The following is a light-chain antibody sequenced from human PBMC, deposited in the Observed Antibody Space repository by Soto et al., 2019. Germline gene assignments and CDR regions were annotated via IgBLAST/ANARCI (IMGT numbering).Light chain of an antibody. V-gene: IGLV2-23*01. Sequence: QSVLTQPASVSGSPGQSITISCTGTSSDVGSYNLVSWYQQHPGKAPKLMIYEGGKRPSGVSNRFSGSEPGNTASLTISGPQAEDEADYYCCSYAGSTTSWVFGGGTQLTVL. J-gene: IGLJ3*02. CDR1: SSDVGSYNL. CDR3: CSYAGSTTSWV. CDR2: EGG.